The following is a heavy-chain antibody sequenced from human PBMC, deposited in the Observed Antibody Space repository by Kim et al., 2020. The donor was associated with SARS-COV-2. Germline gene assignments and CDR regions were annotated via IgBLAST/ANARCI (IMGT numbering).Heavy chain of an antibody. CDR1: VGSISSGDYY. CDR2: IYYSGST. V-gene: IGHV4-30-4*01. CDR3: ARALRITIFGVVTQFDY. Sequence: SETLSLTCTVSVGSISSGDYYWSWIRQPPGKGLEWIGYIYYSGSTYYNPSLKSRVTISVDTSKNQFSLKLSSVTAADTAVYYCARALRITIFGVVTQFDYWGQGTLVTVSS. J-gene: IGHJ4*02. D-gene: IGHD3-3*01.